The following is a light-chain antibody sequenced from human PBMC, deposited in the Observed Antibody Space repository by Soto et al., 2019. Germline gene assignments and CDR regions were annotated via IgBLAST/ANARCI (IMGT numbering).Light chain of an antibody. CDR1: QSVSRN. CDR3: QQYGSSPT. Sequence: EIVMTQSPATLSVSPGERATLSCRASQSVSRNLAWYQQKPGQAPRLLIYGASTRATGIPARFSGSGSGTDFTLTISRLEPEDFAVYYCQQYGSSPTFGQGTRVEIK. J-gene: IGKJ1*01. CDR2: GAS. V-gene: IGKV3-15*01.